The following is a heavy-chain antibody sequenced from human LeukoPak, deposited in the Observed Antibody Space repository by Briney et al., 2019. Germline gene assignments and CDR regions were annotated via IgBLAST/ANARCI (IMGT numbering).Heavy chain of an antibody. CDR2: ISHYIGYA. D-gene: IGHD6-13*01. CDR1: GYTFTSFG. J-gene: IGHJ4*02. V-gene: IGHV1-18*01. CDR3: ARNSSSWADY. Sequence: GASVKVSRKASGYTFTSFGYSWVRHPPGPGLERMGWISHYIGYANYVHKFQGRVTMTTDTSTSTAYMEVRSLRSDDTAVYFCARNSSSWADYWGQGTLVTVSS.